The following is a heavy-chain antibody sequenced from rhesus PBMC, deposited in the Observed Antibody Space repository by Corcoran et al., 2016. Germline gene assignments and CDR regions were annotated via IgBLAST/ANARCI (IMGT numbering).Heavy chain of an antibody. Sequence: EVQLVESGGGVVQPGGFLRLACAASGFTFDDYARGWVRQAPGKGLRWVAASSWDGDSTYYANSVKGRFTISRDNAKNSLYLQMDWLRAEDTALYYCARALGASSGDYWGQGVLVTVSS. CDR3: ARALGASSGDY. V-gene: IGHV3-78*01. D-gene: IGHD1-44*02. CDR1: GFTFDDYA. CDR2: SSWDGDST. J-gene: IGHJ4*01.